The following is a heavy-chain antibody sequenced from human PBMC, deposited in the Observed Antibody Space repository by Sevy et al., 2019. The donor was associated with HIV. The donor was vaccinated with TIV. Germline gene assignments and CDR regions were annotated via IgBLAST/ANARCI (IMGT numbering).Heavy chain of an antibody. CDR3: AKDMSGSGKGMDV. D-gene: IGHD3-10*01. CDR2: ISWNSGSI. J-gene: IGHJ6*02. CDR1: GFTFDDYA. Sequence: GGSLRLSCAASGFTFDDYAMHWVRQAPGKGLEWVSGISWNSGSIGYADSVKGRFTISSDNAKNSLYLQMNSLRAEDTALYYCAKDMSGSGKGMDVWGQGTTVTVSS. V-gene: IGHV3-9*01.